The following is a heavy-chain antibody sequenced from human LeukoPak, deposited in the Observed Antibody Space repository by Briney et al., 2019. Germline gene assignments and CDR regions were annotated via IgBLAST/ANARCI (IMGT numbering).Heavy chain of an antibody. CDR1: GYTFTSYA. J-gene: IGHJ3*02. CDR2: INTNTGNP. V-gene: IGHV7-4-1*02. CDR3: ARDRIMIFRDDAFDI. Sequence: GASVKVSCKASGYTFTSYAMDWVRQAPGQGLEWMGWINTNTGNPTYAQGFTGRFVFSLDTSVSTAYLQISSLKAEDTAVYYCARDRIMIFRDDAFDIWGQGTMVTVSS. D-gene: IGHD3-9*01.